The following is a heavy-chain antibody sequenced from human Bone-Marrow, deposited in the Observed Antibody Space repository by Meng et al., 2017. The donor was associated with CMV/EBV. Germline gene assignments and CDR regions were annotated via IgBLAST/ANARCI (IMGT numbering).Heavy chain of an antibody. Sequence: LSLTCAASGFTFSDYYMSWIRQAPGKGLEWVSYISSSGSTIYHADSVKGRFTISRDNAKNSLYLQMNSLRAEDTAVYYCARELGAFNSGNFDYWGQGTLVTVSS. J-gene: IGHJ4*02. CDR1: GFTFSDYY. V-gene: IGHV3-11*04. D-gene: IGHD3-10*01. CDR2: ISSSGSTI. CDR3: ARELGAFNSGNFDY.